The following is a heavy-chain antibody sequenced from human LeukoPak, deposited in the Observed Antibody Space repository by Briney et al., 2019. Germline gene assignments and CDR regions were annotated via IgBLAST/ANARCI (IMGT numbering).Heavy chain of an antibody. V-gene: IGHV3-30-3*01. CDR2: ISYDGSNK. D-gene: IGHD6-19*01. Sequence: PAGSRRLSCAASGFTFSSYAMHWVRQAPGKGLEWVAVISYDGSNKYYADSVKGRFTISRDNSKNTLYLQMNSLRAEDTAVYYCARNSIAVAGYFQHWGQGTLVTVSS. J-gene: IGHJ1*01. CDR3: ARNSIAVAGYFQH. CDR1: GFTFSSYA.